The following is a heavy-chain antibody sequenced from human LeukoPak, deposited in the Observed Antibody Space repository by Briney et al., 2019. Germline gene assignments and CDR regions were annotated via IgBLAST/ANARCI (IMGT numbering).Heavy chain of an antibody. J-gene: IGHJ4*02. Sequence: SETLSLTCTVSGGSISSGSYYWSWIRQPAGKGLEWIGRIYTSGSTNYNPSLKSRVTISVDTSKNQFSLKLSSVTAADTAVYYCARVYYDSSGYLDDYWGQGTLVTVSS. CDR1: GGSISSGSYY. D-gene: IGHD3-22*01. CDR3: ARVYYDSSGYLDDY. V-gene: IGHV4-61*02. CDR2: IYTSGST.